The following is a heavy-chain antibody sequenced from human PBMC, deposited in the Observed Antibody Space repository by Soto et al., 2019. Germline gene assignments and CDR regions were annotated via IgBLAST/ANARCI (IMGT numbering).Heavy chain of an antibody. CDR1: GGSISSSSYY. CDR3: ARQIYDSSGYYYAY. CDR2: IYSLGNT. J-gene: IGHJ4*02. D-gene: IGHD3-22*01. Sequence: QMQLQESAPGLVKPSATLSLTCTVSGGSISSSSYYWGWIRRPPGQGLEWLGTIYSLGNTYYKPSLKSRVTISVDKSKSQLFLKLSSVTAPDSAVYYCARQIYDSSGYYYAYWGQGTLVTVSS. V-gene: IGHV4-39*01.